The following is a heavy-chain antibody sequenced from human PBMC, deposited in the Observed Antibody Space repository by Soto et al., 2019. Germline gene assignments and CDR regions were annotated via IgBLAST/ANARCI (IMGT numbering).Heavy chain of an antibody. CDR3: ASRYCSSTSCYRTYSSSCLSCIY. J-gene: IGHJ4*02. CDR1: GGTFSSYA. CDR2: IIPIFGTA. Sequence: QVQLVQSGAEVQKPGSSVKVSCKASGGTFSSYAISWVRQAPGQGLEWMGGIIPIFGTANYAQKFQGRVTITAHKTTTTAYMQLSRLRSEDTAVYYCASRYCSSTSCYRTYSSSCLSCIYWGQGTLLTVSS. V-gene: IGHV1-69*06. D-gene: IGHD2-2*01.